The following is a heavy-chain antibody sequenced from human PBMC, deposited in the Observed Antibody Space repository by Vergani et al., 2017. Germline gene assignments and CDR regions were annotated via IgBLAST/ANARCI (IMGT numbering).Heavy chain of an antibody. CDR2: LIYDGSNE. D-gene: IGHD2-15*01. Sequence: QVQLVESGGGVVQPGRSLRLSCEVSGFTFNDYAFYWLRQAPGKGLEWVAALIYDGSNELYTDSVKGRFTVSRDNSRNILFLQMNNLKTEDTAVYYCARYPFICSSSTCRPLAWYFDLWGRGTLVTVS. J-gene: IGHJ2*01. CDR1: GFTFNDYA. V-gene: IGHV3-30*04. CDR3: ARYPFICSSSTCRPLAWYFDL.